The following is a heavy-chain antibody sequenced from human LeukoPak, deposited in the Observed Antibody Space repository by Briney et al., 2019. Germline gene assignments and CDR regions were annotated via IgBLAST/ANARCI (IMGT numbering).Heavy chain of an antibody. J-gene: IGHJ4*02. CDR2: ISYDGSNK. V-gene: IGHV3-30-3*01. Sequence: GGSLRLSCAASGFTFSSYAMHWVRQAPGKGLGWVAVISYDGSNKYYADSVKGRFTISRDNSKNTLYLQMNSLRAEDTAVYYCARGGPSRGYYFDYWGQGTLVTVSS. CDR1: GFTFSSYA. D-gene: IGHD2-15*01. CDR3: ARGGPSRGYYFDY.